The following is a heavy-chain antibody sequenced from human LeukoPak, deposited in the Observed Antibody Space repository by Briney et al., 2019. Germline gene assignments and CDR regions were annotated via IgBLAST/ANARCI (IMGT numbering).Heavy chain of an antibody. CDR3: ARVSRGGTIDY. J-gene: IGHJ4*02. CDR1: GGSISSTNYY. Sequence: SETLSLTCTVSGGSISSTNYYWGWIRQPPEKGLEWIGSIYYSGGSYYNPSLKSRVTISVDRSKNQFSLKLCSVTAADTAVYYCARVSRGGTIDYWGQGTLVTVSS. CDR2: IYYSGGS. V-gene: IGHV4-39*07. D-gene: IGHD4-23*01.